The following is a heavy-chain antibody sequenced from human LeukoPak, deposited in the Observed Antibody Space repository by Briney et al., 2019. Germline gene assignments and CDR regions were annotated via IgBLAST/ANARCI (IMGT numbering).Heavy chain of an antibody. CDR3: AKDAVGGTAYYFDR. V-gene: IGHV3-21*04. D-gene: IGHD1-26*01. CDR2: ISSSSSYI. J-gene: IGHJ4*02. Sequence: PGGSLRLSCAASGFTFSSYSMNWVRQAPGKGLEWVSSISSSSSYIYYADSVRGRFTISRDNSKNTVYLQMNRLRAEDTAVYYCAKDAVGGTAYYFDRWGRGTLVSVSS. CDR1: GFTFSSYS.